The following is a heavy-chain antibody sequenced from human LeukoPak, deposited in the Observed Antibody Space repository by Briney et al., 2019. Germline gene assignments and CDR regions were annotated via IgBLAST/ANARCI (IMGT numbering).Heavy chain of an antibody. CDR2: IYYSGST. Sequence: SETLSLTCTVSGGSLSSYYWSWIRQPPGKGLEWIGYIYYSGSTNYNPSLKSRVTISVDTSKNQFSLKLSSVTAADTAVYYCARRIQKEAFDIWGQGTMVTVSS. V-gene: IGHV4-59*01. CDR3: ARRIQKEAFDI. CDR1: GGSLSSYY. J-gene: IGHJ3*02.